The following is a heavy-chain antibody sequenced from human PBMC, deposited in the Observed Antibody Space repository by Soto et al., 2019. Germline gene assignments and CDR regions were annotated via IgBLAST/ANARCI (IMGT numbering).Heavy chain of an antibody. CDR3: ASWADAGDEDQFQH. D-gene: IGHD1-26*01. CDR1: GFRFSSSW. J-gene: IGHJ1*01. Sequence: EVQLVESGGGFVQPGGSLRLSCAGSGFRFSSSWMSWVRQAPGKGLEWVAHIKQDGSEKYYVDSAKGRFTISRDNAKTSLYLQMNNLGAEDTAVYYCASWADAGDEDQFQHCGQGTLVTVSS. V-gene: IGHV3-7*01. CDR2: IKQDGSEK.